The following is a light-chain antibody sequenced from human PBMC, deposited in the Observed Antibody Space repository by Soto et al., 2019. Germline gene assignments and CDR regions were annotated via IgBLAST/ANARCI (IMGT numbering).Light chain of an antibody. CDR2: GVS. V-gene: IGLV2-11*01. Sequence: QSALTQPSSVSGSPGQSVTISCTGTPSDIGSYNYVSWYQQHPGKAPKLIIYGVSKRPSGVPERFSGSKSDSTSSLTISGLQDEDEADYYCCSYAGYYTMLFGGGTKLTVL. CDR3: CSYAGYYTML. CDR1: PSDIGSYNY. J-gene: IGLJ2*01.